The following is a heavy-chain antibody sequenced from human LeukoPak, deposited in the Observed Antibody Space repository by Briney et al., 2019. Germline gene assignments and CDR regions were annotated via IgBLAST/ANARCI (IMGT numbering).Heavy chain of an antibody. CDR1: GFTFSSYS. Sequence: GGSLRLSCAASGFTFSSYSMNWVRQAPGKGLEWVSYISSSSSTIYYADSVKGRFTISRDNAKNSLYLQMNSLRAEDTAVYYCATGYCSGGSCYSVVYWGQGTLVTVSS. V-gene: IGHV3-48*01. J-gene: IGHJ4*02. CDR3: ATGYCSGGSCYSVVY. D-gene: IGHD2-15*01. CDR2: ISSSSSTI.